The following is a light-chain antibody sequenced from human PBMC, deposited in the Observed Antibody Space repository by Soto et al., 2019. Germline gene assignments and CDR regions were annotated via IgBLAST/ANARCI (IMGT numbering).Light chain of an antibody. J-gene: IGKJ5*01. Sequence: DIQMTQSPSSLSASVGDRVTITCRASQSISRYLNWYQQKPGKAPKLLIYAASSLQSGVPSRFSGSGSGTDFTLTISSLQPEDFATYYCQRSYSTITFGQGTRLEIK. CDR2: AAS. CDR3: QRSYSTIT. V-gene: IGKV1-39*01. CDR1: QSISRY.